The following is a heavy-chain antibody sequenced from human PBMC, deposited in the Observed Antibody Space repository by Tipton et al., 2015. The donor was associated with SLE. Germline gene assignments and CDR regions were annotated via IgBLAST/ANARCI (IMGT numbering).Heavy chain of an antibody. CDR2: IRYDGSNY. V-gene: IGHV3-30*02. CDR3: VKDRASGSYCFDY. J-gene: IGHJ4*02. Sequence: SLRLSCAASGFTFGSHGMHWVRQAPGKGLEWVAFIRYDGSNYYHADSVKGRFTISRDNSKNTVYLQMNSLRPEDTAVYYCVKDRASGSYCFDYWGQGRLVTVSS. CDR1: GFTFGSHG. D-gene: IGHD1-26*01.